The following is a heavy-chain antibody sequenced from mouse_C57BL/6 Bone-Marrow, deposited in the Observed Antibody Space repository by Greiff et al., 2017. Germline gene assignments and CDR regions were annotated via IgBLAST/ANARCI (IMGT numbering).Heavy chain of an antibody. V-gene: IGHV5-17*01. J-gene: IGHJ1*03. CDR3: ARKGRYDGYFYWYFDV. Sequence: EVHLVESGGGLVKPGGSLKLSCAASGFTFSDYGLHWVRQAPEKGLAWVAYISSGSSTIYYADTVKGRFTISRDNAKNTLFLPMTSLRSADTAMYYCARKGRYDGYFYWYFDVWGTGTTVTVSS. CDR2: ISSGSSTI. CDR1: GFTFSDYG. D-gene: IGHD2-3*01.